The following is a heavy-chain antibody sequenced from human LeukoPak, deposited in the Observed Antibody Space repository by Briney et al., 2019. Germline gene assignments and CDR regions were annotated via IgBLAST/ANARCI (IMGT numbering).Heavy chain of an antibody. J-gene: IGHJ6*03. CDR3: AKGVRSNYYYYYMDV. CDR1: GFTFSSYG. V-gene: IGHV3-33*06. CDR2: IWYGGSNK. Sequence: GGSLRLSCAASGFTFSSYGMHWVRQAPGKGLEWVAVIWYGGSNKYYADSVKGRFTISRDNSKNTLYLQTNSLRAEDTAVYYCAKGVRSNYYYYYMDVWGKGTTVTVSS. D-gene: IGHD3-3*01.